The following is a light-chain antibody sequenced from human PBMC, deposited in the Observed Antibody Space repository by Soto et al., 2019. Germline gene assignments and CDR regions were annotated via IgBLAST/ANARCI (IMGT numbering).Light chain of an antibody. V-gene: IGKV3-15*01. CDR2: SAS. Sequence: ETVMTQSPATLSASPGESATLSCRASQSVNSDLAWYQQIPGQAPRLLIDSASTGATGGPARFSGSGSGTEFTLTISSLQSEDFAIYYFQQYNNWPLTFGGGTKVEI. J-gene: IGKJ4*01. CDR1: QSVNSD. CDR3: QQYNNWPLT.